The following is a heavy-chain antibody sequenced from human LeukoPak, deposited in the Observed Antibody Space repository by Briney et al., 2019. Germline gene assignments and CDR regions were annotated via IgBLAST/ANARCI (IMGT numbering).Heavy chain of an antibody. V-gene: IGHV3-23*01. CDR2: ISASGGTT. CDR1: GFTFSTYA. J-gene: IGHJ4*02. CDR3: AKAVAGTFGPDY. Sequence: GGSLRLSCEGSGFTFSTYAMSWVRQTPVKGLEWVSVISASGGTTYYTASAKGRFTISGDNSKNTLYLQMNSLRAEDTAVYYCAKAVAGTFGPDYWGQGTLVTVSS. D-gene: IGHD6-19*01.